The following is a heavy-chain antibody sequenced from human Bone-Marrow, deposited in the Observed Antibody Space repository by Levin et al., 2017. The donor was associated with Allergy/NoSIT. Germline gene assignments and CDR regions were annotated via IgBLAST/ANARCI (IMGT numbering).Heavy chain of an antibody. J-gene: IGHJ5*02. CDR2: INTNTGNP. CDR1: GYTFTSYA. D-gene: IGHD2-15*01. CDR3: ARSCSGGSCYSPWFDP. V-gene: IGHV7-4-1*01. Sequence: ASVKVSCKASGYTFTSYAMNWVRQAPGQGLEWMGWINTNTGNPTYAQGFTGRFVFSLDTSVSTAYLQICSLKAEDTAVYYCARSCSGGSCYSPWFDPWGQGTLVTVSS.